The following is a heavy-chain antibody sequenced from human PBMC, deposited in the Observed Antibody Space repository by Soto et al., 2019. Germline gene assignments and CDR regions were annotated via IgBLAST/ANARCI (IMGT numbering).Heavy chain of an antibody. CDR1: GYTFTSYA. CDR3: ARMGFGALAFDI. Sequence: QVQLVQSGAEVKKPGASVKVSCKASGYTFTSYAMHWVRQAPGQRLEWMGWINAGNGNTKYSQKFQGRVTITRDTSASTAYTELSSLRSEDTAVYYCARMGFGALAFDIWGQGTMVTVSS. CDR2: INAGNGNT. V-gene: IGHV1-3*01. D-gene: IGHD3-10*01. J-gene: IGHJ3*02.